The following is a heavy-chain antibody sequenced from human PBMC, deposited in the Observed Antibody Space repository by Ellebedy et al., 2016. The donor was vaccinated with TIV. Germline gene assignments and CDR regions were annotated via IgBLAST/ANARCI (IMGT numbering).Heavy chain of an antibody. CDR1: GFTFSTYS. D-gene: IGHD1-7*01. Sequence: GESLKLSCAASGFTFSTYSMNWVRQAPGKGLEWVSYISSNSGNIYYADSVKGRFTISRDNAKNSLYLQMNSLRDEDTAVYYCARDENYVAEVIDYWGQGTLVTVSS. V-gene: IGHV3-48*02. CDR3: ARDENYVAEVIDY. J-gene: IGHJ4*02. CDR2: ISSNSGNI.